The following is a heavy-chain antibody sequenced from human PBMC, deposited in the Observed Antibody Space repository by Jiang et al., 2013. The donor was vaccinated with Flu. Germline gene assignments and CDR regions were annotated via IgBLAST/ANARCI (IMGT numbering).Heavy chain of an antibody. CDR2: INTNTGNP. CDR3: ARDVRSGSYDY. J-gene: IGHJ4*02. D-gene: IGHD1-26*01. V-gene: IGHV7-4-1*01. Sequence: VQSGSELKEPGASVKVSCKGSGYTFTGYSMNWMRQAPGQGLEWIGYINTNTGNPTYAQGFTGRFVFSLDTSVTTAYLQIYSLKAEDTAVYYCARDVRSGSYDYWAKEPLVTVSS. CDR1: GYTFTGYS.